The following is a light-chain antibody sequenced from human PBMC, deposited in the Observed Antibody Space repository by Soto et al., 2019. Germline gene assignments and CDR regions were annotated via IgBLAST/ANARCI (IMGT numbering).Light chain of an antibody. J-gene: IGKJ1*01. CDR3: QRYDSLRT. CDR1: QSVRSSY. V-gene: IGKV3-20*01. CDR2: GAS. Sequence: EIVMTQSPATLSVSPGERATLSCRASQSVRSSYLAWYQQKPGQAPRLLIYGASNRATGIPDRFSGSGSGTDFTLTITRLEAEDFAMYYCQRYDSLRTFGQGTKVDIK.